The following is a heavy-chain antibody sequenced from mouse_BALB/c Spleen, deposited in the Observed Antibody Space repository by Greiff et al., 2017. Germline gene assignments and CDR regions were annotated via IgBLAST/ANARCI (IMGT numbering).Heavy chain of an antibody. J-gene: IGHJ2*01. V-gene: IGHV1S81*02. CDR1: GYTFTSYW. CDR3: AICYGNYVDY. D-gene: IGHD2-1*01. CDR2: INPSNGRT. Sequence: QVQLQQPGAELVKPGASVKLSCKASGYTFTSYWMHWVKQRPGQGLEWIGEINPSNGRTNYNEKFKSKATLTVDKSSSTAYMQLSSLTSEDSAVYYCAICYGNYVDYWGQGTTLTVSS.